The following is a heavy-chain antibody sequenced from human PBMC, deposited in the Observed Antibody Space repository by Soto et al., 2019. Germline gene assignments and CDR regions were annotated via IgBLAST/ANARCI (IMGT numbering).Heavy chain of an antibody. V-gene: IGHV3-30*03. CDR2: ISYDGSNK. J-gene: IGHJ4*02. Sequence: GGSLRLSCAASGFTFSSYAMSWVRQAPGKGLEWVAVISYDGSNKYYADSVKGRFTISRDNSKNTLYLQMNSLRAEDTAVYYCAREGVVSYSSSPYSDYWGQGTLVTVSS. CDR3: AREGVVSYSSSPYSDY. D-gene: IGHD6-6*01. CDR1: GFTFSSYA.